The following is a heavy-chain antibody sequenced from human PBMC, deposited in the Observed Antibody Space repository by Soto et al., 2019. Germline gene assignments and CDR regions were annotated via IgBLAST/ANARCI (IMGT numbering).Heavy chain of an antibody. CDR1: GFTVSSNY. J-gene: IGHJ4*02. CDR3: ASLTCSGGSCYLVY. V-gene: IGHV3-53*04. D-gene: IGHD2-15*01. Sequence: GGSLRLSCAASGFTVSSNYMSWVRQAPGKGLEWVSVIYSGGSTYYADSVKGRFTISRHNSKNTLYLQMNSLRAEDTAVYYCASLTCSGGSCYLVYWGQGTLVTVSS. CDR2: IYSGGST.